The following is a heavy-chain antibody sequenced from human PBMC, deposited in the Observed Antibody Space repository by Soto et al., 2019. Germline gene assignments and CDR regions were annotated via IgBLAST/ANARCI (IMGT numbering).Heavy chain of an antibody. CDR1: GFTFTSSA. CDR3: AAEGAREQWLVRMDV. Sequence: SVKVSCKASGFTFTSSAVQWVRQARGQRLEWIGWIVVGSGNTNYAQKFQERVTITRDMSTSTAYMELSSLRSEDTAVYYCAAEGAREQWLVRMDVWGQGTTVTVSS. V-gene: IGHV1-58*01. J-gene: IGHJ6*02. D-gene: IGHD6-19*01. CDR2: IVVGSGNT.